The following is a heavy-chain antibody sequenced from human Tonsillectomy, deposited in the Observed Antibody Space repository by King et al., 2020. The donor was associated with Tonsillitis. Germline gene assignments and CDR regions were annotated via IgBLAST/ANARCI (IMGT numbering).Heavy chain of an antibody. CDR2: IKQEGSEK. D-gene: IGHD6-13*01. CDR3: ARENPPLRQLVSTNIDY. CDR1: GFTFHTYW. V-gene: IGHV3-7*01. Sequence: VQLVESGGGLVQPGGSLRLSCAASGFTFHTYWMSWVRQAPGKGLEWVANIKQEGSEKYYVDSVKGRFIIPRDNAKNSLYLQMNSLRAEDTAVYYCARENPPLRQLVSTNIDYWGQGTLVTVSS. J-gene: IGHJ4*02.